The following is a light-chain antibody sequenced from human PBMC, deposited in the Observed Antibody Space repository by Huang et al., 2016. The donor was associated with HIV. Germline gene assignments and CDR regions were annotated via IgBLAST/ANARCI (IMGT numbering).Light chain of an antibody. CDR1: RSLLFASNSKNF. CDR2: MAS. Sequence: DILLTQSPDSLAVSLGERATLSCRSSRSLLFASNSKNFLAWYQQKPGQAPKLLMYMASVREAGVPERFTGSGYGTEFTLTIASLQAEDVAVYYCQQFYNMPYTFGRGTRLEI. CDR3: QQFYNMPYT. V-gene: IGKV4-1*01. J-gene: IGKJ2*01.